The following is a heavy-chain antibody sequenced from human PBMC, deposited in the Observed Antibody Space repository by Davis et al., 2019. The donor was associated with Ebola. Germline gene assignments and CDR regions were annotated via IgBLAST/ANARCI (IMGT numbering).Heavy chain of an antibody. Sequence: PSETLSLTCAASGFTFSSYSMNWVRQAPGKGLEWVSSISSSSSYIYYADSVKGRFTISRDNAKNSLYLQMNSLRAEDTAVYYCARTTSKWLLWYYFDYWGQGTLVTVSS. CDR3: ARTTSKWLLWYYFDY. CDR1: GFTFSSYS. D-gene: IGHD3-22*01. V-gene: IGHV3-21*01. J-gene: IGHJ4*02. CDR2: ISSSSSYI.